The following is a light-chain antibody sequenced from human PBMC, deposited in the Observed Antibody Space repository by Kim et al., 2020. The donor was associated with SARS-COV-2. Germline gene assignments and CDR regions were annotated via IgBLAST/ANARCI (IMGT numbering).Light chain of an antibody. Sequence: QSALTQPASVSGSPGQSITISRTGTSSDVGSYNFVSWYQQHPGKAPKLLIYDVTKRPSGVSNRFSGSKSGNTASLTISGLQAEDEADYYCSSYTSSSTFVFGNGTKVTVL. V-gene: IGLV2-14*01. CDR2: DVT. J-gene: IGLJ1*01. CDR1: SSDVGSYNF. CDR3: SSYTSSSTFV.